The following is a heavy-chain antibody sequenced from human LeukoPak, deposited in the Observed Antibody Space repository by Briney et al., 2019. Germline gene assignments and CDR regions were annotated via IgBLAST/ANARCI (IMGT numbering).Heavy chain of an antibody. CDR1: GGSISGYY. J-gene: IGHJ5*01. CDR2: IYNSGIT. CDR3: ARSVPSLDYLFDS. V-gene: IGHV4-59*08. D-gene: IGHD4-11*01. Sequence: TSETLSLACTVAGGSISGYYWTWIRQLPGKGLEWIGYIYNSGITNYNPSLKSRVTVSVDTSKNQFSLRLTSVTAADTAVYYCARSVPSLDYLFDSWGHGTLVTVSS.